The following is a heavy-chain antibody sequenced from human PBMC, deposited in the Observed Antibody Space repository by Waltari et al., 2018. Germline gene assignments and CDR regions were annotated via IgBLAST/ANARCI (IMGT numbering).Heavy chain of an antibody. V-gene: IGHV4-39*01. CDR1: GSSISSSSYY. CDR3: ARPGKMRAAAGIDY. J-gene: IGHJ4*02. CDR2: IYHSGST. D-gene: IGHD6-13*01. Sequence: QLQLQDSGPGLVKPSETLSLPCTVSGSSISSSSYYWGWISRPPGKGLEGIGSIYHSGSTYYNPSLKSRVTISVDTSKNQFSLKLSSVTAADTAVYYCARPGKMRAAAGIDYWGQGTLVTVSS.